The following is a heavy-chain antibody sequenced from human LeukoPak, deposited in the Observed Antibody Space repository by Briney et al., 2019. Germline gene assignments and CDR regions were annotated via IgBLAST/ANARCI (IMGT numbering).Heavy chain of an antibody. D-gene: IGHD4-11*01. CDR1: GYTLTELS. J-gene: IGHJ4*02. Sequence: GASVKVSYKVSGYTLTELSMHWVRQAPGKGLEWMGGFDPEDGETIYAQKFQGRVTMTEDTSTDTAYMELSSLRSEDTAVYYCATAPTVTTELDDYWGQGTLVTVSS. V-gene: IGHV1-24*01. CDR3: ATAPTVTTELDDY. CDR2: FDPEDGET.